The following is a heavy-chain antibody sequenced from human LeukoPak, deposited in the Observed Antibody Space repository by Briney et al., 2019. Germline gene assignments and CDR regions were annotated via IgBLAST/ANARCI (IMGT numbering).Heavy chain of an antibody. CDR1: RFTFSDYY. CDR3: AKEVWHSSSWYSDF. D-gene: IGHD6-13*01. V-gene: IGHV3-11*01. CDR2: ISYSGTVI. Sequence: GGSLRLSCAASRFTFSDYYMTWIRQAPGKGLEWVSYISYSGTVIYYADSVKGRFTVSRDNAKNSLYLQMNSLRAEDTAVYYCAKEVWHSSSWYSDFWGQGTLVTVSS. J-gene: IGHJ4*02.